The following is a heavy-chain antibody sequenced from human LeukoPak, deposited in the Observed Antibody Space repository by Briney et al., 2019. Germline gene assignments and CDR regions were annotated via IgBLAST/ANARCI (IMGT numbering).Heavy chain of an antibody. V-gene: IGHV1-69*13. Sequence: SVKVSCKASGYTFTSYAISWVRQAPGQGLEWMGGIIPIFGTANYAQKFQGRVTITADESTSTAYMELSSLRSEDTAVYYCARICGGDCYSRSFDYWGQGTLVTVSS. CDR1: GYTFTSYA. J-gene: IGHJ4*02. CDR2: IIPIFGTA. CDR3: ARICGGDCYSRSFDY. D-gene: IGHD2-21*01.